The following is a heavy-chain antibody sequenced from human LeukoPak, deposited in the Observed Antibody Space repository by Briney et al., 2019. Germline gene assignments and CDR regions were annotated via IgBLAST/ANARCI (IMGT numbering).Heavy chain of an antibody. CDR2: ISAYNGNT. CDR1: GYTFTSYG. D-gene: IGHD3-9*01. J-gene: IGHJ6*02. Sequence: ASVKVSCKASGYTFTSYGISWVRQAPGQGLEWMGWISAYNGNTNYAQKLQGRVTMTTDTSTSTAYMELRSLRSDDTAVYYCARWNYDILTGYYNPYYYYGMDVWGQGTTVTVSS. V-gene: IGHV1-18*01. CDR3: ARWNYDILTGYYNPYYYYGMDV.